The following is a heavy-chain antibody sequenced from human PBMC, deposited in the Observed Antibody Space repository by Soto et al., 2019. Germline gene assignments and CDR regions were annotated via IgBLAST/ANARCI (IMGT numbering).Heavy chain of an antibody. D-gene: IGHD5-18*01. CDR2: IWYDGSNK. Sequence: QVQLVESGGGVVQPGRSLRLSCAASGFTFSSYGMHWVRQAPGKGLEWVAVIWYDGSNKYYADSVKGRFIISRDNSKNTLYLQMNSLRAEDTAVYYCARELRWLTAAHFDYWGQGTLVTVSS. V-gene: IGHV3-33*01. J-gene: IGHJ4*02. CDR3: ARELRWLTAAHFDY. CDR1: GFTFSSYG.